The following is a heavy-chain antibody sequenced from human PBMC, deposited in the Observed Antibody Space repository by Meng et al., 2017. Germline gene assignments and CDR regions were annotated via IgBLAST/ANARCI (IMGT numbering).Heavy chain of an antibody. V-gene: IGHV5-51*01. CDR2: IYPGDSDT. CDR1: GYSFTSYW. CDR3: ASGYSYGHGSRAFDI. Sequence: GESLKISCKGSGYSFTSYWIGWVRQMPGKGLEWMGIIYPGDSDTRYSPSFQGQVTISADKSISTAYLQWSSLKASDTAMYYCASGYSYGHGSRAFDIWGQGKTVTVSS. D-gene: IGHD5-18*01. J-gene: IGHJ3*02.